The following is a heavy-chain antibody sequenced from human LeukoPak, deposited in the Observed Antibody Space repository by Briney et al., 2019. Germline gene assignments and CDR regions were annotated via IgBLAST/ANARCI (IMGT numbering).Heavy chain of an antibody. CDR2: IYSGGST. Sequence: TGGSLRLSCAASGFTVSSNYMSWVRQAPGKGLEWVSVIYSGGSTYYAGSVKGRFTISTDNSKNTLYLQMNSLRAEDTAMYYCASSRAAASSNWFDPWGQGTLVIVSS. D-gene: IGHD6-13*01. CDR3: ASSRAAASSNWFDP. CDR1: GFTVSSNY. J-gene: IGHJ5*02. V-gene: IGHV3-53*01.